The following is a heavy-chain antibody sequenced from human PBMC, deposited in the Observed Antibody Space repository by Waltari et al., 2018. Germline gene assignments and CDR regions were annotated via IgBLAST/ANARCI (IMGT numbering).Heavy chain of an antibody. CDR1: GGSISSSSYY. J-gene: IGHJ4*01. CDR2: IYYSGGT. Sequence: QLQLQESGPGLVKPSEDLSLTCTVSGGSISSSSYYWGWIRQPPGKGLVWIGSIYYSGGTYYNPSLKSRVTISVDTSKNQFSLKLSSVTAADTAVYYCARLRRSGWYLSPQDPTQVAFDY. CDR3: ARLRRSGWYLSPQDPTQVAFDY. V-gene: IGHV4-39*07. D-gene: IGHD6-19*01.